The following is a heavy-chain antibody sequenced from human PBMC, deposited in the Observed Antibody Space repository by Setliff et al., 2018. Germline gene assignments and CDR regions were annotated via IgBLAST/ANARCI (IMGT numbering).Heavy chain of an antibody. CDR3: ARGGRGSSMT. CDR2: IYHSGST. V-gene: IGHV4-38-2*02. CDR1: GYSISSGYY. J-gene: IGHJ3*01. Sequence: NPSETLSLTCTVSGYSISSGYYWGWIRQPPGKGLEWIGSIYHSGSTYYNPSLKSRVTISVDTSKNQFSLTLSSVTAADTAVYYCARGGRGSSMTWGQGTMVTVSS. D-gene: IGHD6-13*01.